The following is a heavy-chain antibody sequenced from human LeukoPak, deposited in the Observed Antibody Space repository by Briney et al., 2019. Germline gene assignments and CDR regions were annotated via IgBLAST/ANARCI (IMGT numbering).Heavy chain of an antibody. V-gene: IGHV3-30*04. CDR2: ISPDGSTT. CDR3: ATEGEEWTNHDN. CDR1: GFTFTTTG. Sequence: PGGSLRLSCAASGFTFTTTGLHWVRQAPGKGLEWLAMISPDGSTTFYPDSMKGRFTISRDNSNNTLYLQMESLRVEDTALYYCATEGEEWTNHDNWGEGTLVIVSS. J-gene: IGHJ4*02. D-gene: IGHD1-14*01.